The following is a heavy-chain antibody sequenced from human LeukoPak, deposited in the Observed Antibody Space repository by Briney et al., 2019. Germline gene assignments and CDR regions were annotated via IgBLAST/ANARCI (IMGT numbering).Heavy chain of an antibody. CDR3: ALEVYYSDNSAFDY. D-gene: IGHD3-22*01. CDR2: MDPKSGEA. J-gene: IGHJ4*02. V-gene: IGHV1-2*02. Sequence: ASVKDSCKASGGTFSSYAISWVRQAPGQGLEWMGWMDPKSGEANHAQKFQGRVIMTRDTSINTAYMELSRLRSDDTAVYYCALEVYYSDNSAFDYWGQGTLVTVSS. CDR1: GGTFSSYA.